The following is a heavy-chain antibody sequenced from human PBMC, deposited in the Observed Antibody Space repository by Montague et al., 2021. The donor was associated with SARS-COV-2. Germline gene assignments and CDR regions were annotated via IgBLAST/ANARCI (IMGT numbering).Heavy chain of an antibody. Sequence: SETLSLTCAVSGGALNSGPYYWGWIRQPPGKGLEWLASIHYSGYTYNHPSLGSRVTISVDTSKNQFSLKLTSVTAADTAVYFCARESDSYPSGTQYFDLWGRGTLVTVSS. CDR3: ARESDSYPSGTQYFDL. D-gene: IGHD5-18*01. J-gene: IGHJ2*01. V-gene: IGHV4-39*07. CDR1: GGALNSGPYY. CDR2: IHYSGYT.